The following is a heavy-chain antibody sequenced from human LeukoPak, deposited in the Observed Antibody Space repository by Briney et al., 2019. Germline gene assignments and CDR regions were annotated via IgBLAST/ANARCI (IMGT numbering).Heavy chain of an antibody. J-gene: IGHJ3*02. CDR2: INHSGST. D-gene: IGHD3-22*01. Sequence: SETLSLTCAVYGGSFRGYYWSWIRQPPGKGLEWIGEINHSGSTNYNPSLKSRVTISVDTSKNQFSLKLSSVTAADTAVYYCARHKQDYYYASSGYYPLDAFDIWGQGTMVTVSS. CDR1: GGSFRGYY. V-gene: IGHV4-34*01. CDR3: ARHKQDYYYASSGYYPLDAFDI.